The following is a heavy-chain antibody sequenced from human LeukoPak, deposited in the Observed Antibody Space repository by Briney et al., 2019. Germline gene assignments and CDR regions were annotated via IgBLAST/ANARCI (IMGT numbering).Heavy chain of an antibody. CDR2: IYYSGST. CDR1: GGSISSSSYS. D-gene: IGHD3-10*01. Sequence: SETLSLTCTVSGGSISSSSYSWGWIRQPPGKGLEWIGSIYYSGSTYYNPSLKSRVTISVDTSKNQFSLKLSSVTAADTAVYYCARCYGSGSYCVYWGQGTLVTVSS. V-gene: IGHV4-39*07. CDR3: ARCYGSGSYCVY. J-gene: IGHJ4*02.